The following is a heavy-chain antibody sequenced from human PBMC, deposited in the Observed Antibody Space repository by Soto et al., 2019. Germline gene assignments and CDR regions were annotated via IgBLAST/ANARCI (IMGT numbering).Heavy chain of an antibody. V-gene: IGHV3-74*01. D-gene: IGHD2-15*01. CDR3: ARERGGYSSDF. Sequence: GESLKISCAASGFSFSSYWMHWLRQVPGKGLVWVSRINGDGDYTNYADSVKGRFTISRDNAKNTLYLQMNSLRAEDTAVYYCARERGGYSSDFWGQGTLVTVSS. CDR1: GFSFSSYW. J-gene: IGHJ4*02. CDR2: INGDGDYT.